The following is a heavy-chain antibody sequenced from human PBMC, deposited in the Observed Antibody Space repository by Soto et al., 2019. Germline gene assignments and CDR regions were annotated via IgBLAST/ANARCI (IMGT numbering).Heavy chain of an antibody. D-gene: IGHD6-6*01. CDR2: ISAYNGNT. V-gene: IGHV1-18*01. CDR3: ARDWRGHEYSSSSAFDY. Sequence: ASVKVSCKASGYTFSSYGISWVRQAPGQGLEWMGWISAYNGNTNYAQKLQGRVTMTTDTSTSTAYMELRSLRSDDTAVYYCARDWRGHEYSSSSAFDYWGQGTLVTVS. CDR1: GYTFSSYG. J-gene: IGHJ4*02.